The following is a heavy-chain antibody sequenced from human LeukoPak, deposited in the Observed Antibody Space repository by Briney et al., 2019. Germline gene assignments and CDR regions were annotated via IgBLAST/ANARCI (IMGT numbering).Heavy chain of an antibody. CDR2: ISYDGSNK. D-gene: IGHD6-19*01. V-gene: IGHV3-30-3*01. CDR1: GFTFSSYA. Sequence: PGRSPRLSCAASGFTFSSYAMHWVRQAPGKGLEWVAVISYDGSNKYYADSVKGRFTISRDNSKNTLYLQMNSLRAEDTAVYYCARDKGQWLVEGAFDIWGQGTMVTVSS. J-gene: IGHJ3*02. CDR3: ARDKGQWLVEGAFDI.